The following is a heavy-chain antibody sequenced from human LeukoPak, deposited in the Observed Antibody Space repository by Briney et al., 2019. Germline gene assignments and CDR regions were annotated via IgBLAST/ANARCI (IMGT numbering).Heavy chain of an antibody. Sequence: PGGSLRLSCAASGFTFNTCGMHWVRQAPGKGLEWVAFIRYDGSTKYHADSVKGRFTISRDNSKNTLYLQMNSLRGEDTAVYYCAKGHPAVNYYFYMDVWGKGTTVTVSS. V-gene: IGHV3-30*02. CDR1: GFTFNTCG. CDR2: IRYDGSTK. D-gene: IGHD2-2*01. J-gene: IGHJ6*03. CDR3: AKGHPAVNYYFYMDV.